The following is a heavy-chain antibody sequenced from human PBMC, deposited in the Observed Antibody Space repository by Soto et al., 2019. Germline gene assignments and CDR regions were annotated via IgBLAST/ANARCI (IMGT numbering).Heavy chain of an antibody. J-gene: IGHJ4*02. CDR3: ALGRSSSFYSLNF. CDR2: INWDGDSI. D-gene: IGHD1-26*01. V-gene: IGHV3-9*01. CDR1: GTSFDDFA. Sequence: SLRVSCVAAGTSFDDFAMHWVRQAPGKGLEWVSVINWDGDSIDYADSVKGRLTISRDKAKNSLYLQMSSLRREDTALYFCALGRSSSFYSLNFWGQGTLVTGSS.